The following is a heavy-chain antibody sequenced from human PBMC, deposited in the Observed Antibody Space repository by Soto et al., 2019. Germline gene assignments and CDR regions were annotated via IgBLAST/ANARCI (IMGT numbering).Heavy chain of an antibody. D-gene: IGHD3-10*01. CDR1: GFTFSSYA. Sequence: PGGSLRLSCAASGFTFSSYAMSWVRQAPGKGLEWVSAISGSGGSTYYADSVKGRFTISRDNSKNTLYLQMNSLRAEDTAVYYCAKRGTSGLYYYMDVWGKGNTVTVSS. J-gene: IGHJ6*03. CDR3: AKRGTSGLYYYMDV. CDR2: ISGSGGST. V-gene: IGHV3-23*01.